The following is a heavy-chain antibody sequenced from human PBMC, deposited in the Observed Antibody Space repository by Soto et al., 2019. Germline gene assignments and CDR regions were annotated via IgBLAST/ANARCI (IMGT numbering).Heavy chain of an antibody. V-gene: IGHV3-21*01. D-gene: IGHD2-15*01. CDR1: GFTFSSYS. Sequence: GSLRLSCAASGFTFSSYSMNWVRQAPGKGLEWVSSISSSSSYIYYADSVKGRFTISRDNAKNSLYLQMNSLRAEDTAVYYCARDSVAVPFDYWGQGTLVTVSS. CDR2: ISSSSSYI. CDR3: ARDSVAVPFDY. J-gene: IGHJ4*02.